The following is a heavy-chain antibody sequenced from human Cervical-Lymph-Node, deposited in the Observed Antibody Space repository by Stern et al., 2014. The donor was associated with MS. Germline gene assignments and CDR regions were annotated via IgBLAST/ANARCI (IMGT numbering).Heavy chain of an antibody. CDR1: GFTFSSYA. V-gene: IGHV3-64*01. J-gene: IGHJ5*02. CDR3: AREAAMTTANWFDP. CDR2: ISSNGGST. D-gene: IGHD4-11*01. Sequence: EVQLVESGGGLVQPGGSLRLSCAASGFTFSSYAMHWVRQAPGKGLEYVSAISSNGGSTYYANSVKGRFTISRDNSKNTLYLQMGSLRAEDMAVYYCAREAAMTTANWFDPWGQGTLVTVSS.